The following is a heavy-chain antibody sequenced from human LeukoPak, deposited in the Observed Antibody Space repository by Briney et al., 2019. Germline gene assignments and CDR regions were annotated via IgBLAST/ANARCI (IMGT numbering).Heavy chain of an antibody. Sequence: ASVKVSCKASGYTFTGYYMHWVRQAPGQGLEWMGWINPNSGGTNYAQKFQGRVTMTRDTSISTAYMELGRLRSDDTAVYYCAVDPRCSSTSCYFSWFDPWGQGTLVTVSS. CDR1: GYTFTGYY. J-gene: IGHJ5*02. D-gene: IGHD2-2*01. CDR2: INPNSGGT. CDR3: AVDPRCSSTSCYFSWFDP. V-gene: IGHV1-2*02.